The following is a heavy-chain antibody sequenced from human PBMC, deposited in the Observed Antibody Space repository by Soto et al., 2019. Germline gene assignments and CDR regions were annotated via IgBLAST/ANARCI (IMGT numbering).Heavy chain of an antibody. CDR3: AKAQYYDYVWGSYRLYYFDY. V-gene: IGHV3-23*01. D-gene: IGHD3-16*02. CDR1: GFTFSSYA. Sequence: EVQLLESGGGLVQPGGSLRLSCAASGFTFSSYAMSWVRQAPGKGLEWVSAISGSGGSTYYADSVKGRFTISRDNSKNTLYLQMNSLRAEDTAVYYCAKAQYYDYVWGSYRLYYFDYWGQGTLVTVSS. CDR2: ISGSGGST. J-gene: IGHJ4*02.